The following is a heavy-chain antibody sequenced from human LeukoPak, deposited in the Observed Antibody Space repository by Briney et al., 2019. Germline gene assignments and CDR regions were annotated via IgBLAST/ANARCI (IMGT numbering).Heavy chain of an antibody. V-gene: IGHV3-21*01. CDR1: GFTFSSYS. CDR3: AVYYSSGPIAY. CDR2: TSSSSSYI. D-gene: IGHD3-22*01. J-gene: IGHJ4*02. Sequence: GGSLRLSCAASGFTFSSYSMNWVRQAPGKGLEWVSSTSSSSSYIYYADSVKGRFTISRDNAKNSLYLQMNSLRAEDTAVYYCAVYYSSGPIAYWGQGTLVTVSS.